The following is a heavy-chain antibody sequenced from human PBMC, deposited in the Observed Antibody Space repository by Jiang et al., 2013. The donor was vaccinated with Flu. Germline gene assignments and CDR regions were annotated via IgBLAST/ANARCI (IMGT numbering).Heavy chain of an antibody. D-gene: IGHD4-17*01. CDR2: IYYSGST. Sequence: GLVKPSETLSLTCTVSGGSISSSSYYWGWIRQPPGKGLEWIGSIYYSGSTYYNPSLKSRVTISVDTSKNQFSLKLSSVTAADTAVYYCARSEGRGDYPEDYWGQGTLVTVSS. V-gene: IGHV4-39*07. CDR1: GGSISSSSYY. J-gene: IGHJ4*02. CDR3: ARSEGRGDYPEDY.